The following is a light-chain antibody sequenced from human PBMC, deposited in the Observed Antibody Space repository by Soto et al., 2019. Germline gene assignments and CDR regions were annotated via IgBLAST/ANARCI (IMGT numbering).Light chain of an antibody. J-gene: IGKJ1*01. V-gene: IGKV1-5*01. Sequence: DIQMTQSPSTLSASVGDRVTITCRASQSIGRWLAWYQQKPGAAPKLLIYDASSLQSGVPSRFSGSGSGTESTLSISSLQPDDFATYYCQQYEGTFGQGTKVEIK. CDR2: DAS. CDR1: QSIGRW. CDR3: QQYEGT.